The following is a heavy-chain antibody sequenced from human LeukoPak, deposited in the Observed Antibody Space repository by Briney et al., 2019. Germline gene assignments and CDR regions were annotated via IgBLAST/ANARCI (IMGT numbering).Heavy chain of an antibody. CDR1: GGTLSSYA. J-gene: IGHJ6*04. CDR2: IIPIFGTA. CDR3: AREDTAMVMDV. Sequence: ASVKVSCKASGGTLSSYAISWVRQAPGQGLEWMGGIIPIFGTANYAQKFQGRVTIIADKSTSTAYMELSSLRSEDTAVYYCAREDTAMVMDVRGKGTTDTVSS. D-gene: IGHD5-18*01. V-gene: IGHV1-69*06.